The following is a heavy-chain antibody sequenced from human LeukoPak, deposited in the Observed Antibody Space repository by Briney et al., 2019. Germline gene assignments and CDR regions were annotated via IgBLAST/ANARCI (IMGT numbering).Heavy chain of an antibody. CDR1: AFTFSSYG. V-gene: IGHV3-30*02. Sequence: GGSLRLSCAASAFTFSSYGMHWVRQAPGKGLEWVAYIQYDRTNEQYAHSVKGRFRISRDNSNNILYLQMNSLRAEDTAVYYCANVATDDAFDIWGQGTMVTVSS. CDR2: IQYDRTNE. J-gene: IGHJ3*02. D-gene: IGHD1-26*01. CDR3: ANVATDDAFDI.